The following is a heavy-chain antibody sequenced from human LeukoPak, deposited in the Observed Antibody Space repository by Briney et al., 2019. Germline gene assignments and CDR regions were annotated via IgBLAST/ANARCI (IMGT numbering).Heavy chain of an antibody. CDR1: GFTFDDYT. CDR2: ISWDGGST. D-gene: IGHD5-18*01. Sequence: GGSLRLSCAASGFTFDDYTMHWVRQAPGKGLEWVSLISWDGGSTYADSVKGRFTISRDNSKNSLYLQMNSLRTEDTALYYCAKDIGDTAMGSLDYWGQGTLVTVSS. V-gene: IGHV3-43*01. J-gene: IGHJ4*02. CDR3: AKDIGDTAMGSLDY.